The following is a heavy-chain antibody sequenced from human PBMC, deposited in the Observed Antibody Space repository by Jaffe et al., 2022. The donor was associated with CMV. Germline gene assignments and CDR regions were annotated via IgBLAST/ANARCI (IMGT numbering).Heavy chain of an antibody. Sequence: EVQLVQSGAEVKKPGESLRISCKGSGYSFTSYWISWVRQMPGKGLEWMGRIDPSDSYTNYSPSFQGHVTISADKSISTAYLQWSSLKASDTAMYYCARQSVDGKNYYYYMDVWGKGTTVTVSS. CDR2: IDPSDSYT. CDR3: ARQSVDGKNYYYYMDV. V-gene: IGHV5-10-1*03. CDR1: GYSFTSYW. J-gene: IGHJ6*03.